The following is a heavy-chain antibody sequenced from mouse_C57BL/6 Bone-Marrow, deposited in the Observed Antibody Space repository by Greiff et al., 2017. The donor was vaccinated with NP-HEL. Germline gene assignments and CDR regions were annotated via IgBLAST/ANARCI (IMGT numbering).Heavy chain of an antibody. Sequence: QVQLQQPGAELVKPGASVKLSCKASGYTFTSYWMQWVKQRPGQGLEWIGEIDPSDSYTNYNQKLKGKATLTVDTSSSTAYMQLSSLTSEDSAVYYCAPIYYGHWYFDVWGTGTTVTVSS. J-gene: IGHJ1*03. CDR1: GYTFTSYW. CDR2: IDPSDSYT. CDR3: APIYYGHWYFDV. D-gene: IGHD2-1*01. V-gene: IGHV1-50*01.